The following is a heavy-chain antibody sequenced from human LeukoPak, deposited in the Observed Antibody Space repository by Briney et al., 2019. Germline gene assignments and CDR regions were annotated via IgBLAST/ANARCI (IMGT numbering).Heavy chain of an antibody. V-gene: IGHV3-15*01. CDR3: TTGGRYGSGSYDAFNI. J-gene: IGHJ3*02. Sequence: GGSLRLSCVASGFTFNDAWMSWVRQAPGKGLEWIGRIKSKTNGGTAVYAAPVKGRLTISRDDLENTLYLQMNSLKTEDTAMYYCTTGGRYGSGSYDAFNIWGQGTMVTVSS. CDR2: IKSKTNGGTA. D-gene: IGHD3-10*01. CDR1: GFTFNDAW.